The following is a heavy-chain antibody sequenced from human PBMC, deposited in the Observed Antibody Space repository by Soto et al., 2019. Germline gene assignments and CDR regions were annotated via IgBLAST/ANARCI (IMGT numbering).Heavy chain of an antibody. V-gene: IGHV4-34*01. J-gene: IGHJ6*02. Sequence: SETLSLTCAVYGGSFSGYYWSWIRQPPGKGLEWIGEIYHSGSTNYNPSLKSRVTISVDTSKNQFSLNLSSVTAADTAVYYCARAAPAARRRYYYYGMDVWGQGTTVTVSS. D-gene: IGHD2-2*01. CDR3: ARAAPAARRRYYYYGMDV. CDR1: GGSFSGYY. CDR2: IYHSGST.